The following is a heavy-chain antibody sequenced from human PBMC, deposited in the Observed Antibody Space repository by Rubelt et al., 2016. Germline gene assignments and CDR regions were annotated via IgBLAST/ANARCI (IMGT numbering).Heavy chain of an antibody. CDR1: GGSISSYY. V-gene: IGHV4-59*01. CDR2: IYYSGST. Sequence: QVQLQESGPGLVKPSETLSLTCTVSGGSISSYYWSWIRQPPGKGLEWIGYIYYSGSTYYNPPLKSRVTISVDTSKNQFSLKLSSVTAADTAVYYCARGKGGGYSRWGYFDYWGQGTLVTVSS. CDR3: ARGKGGGYSRWGYFDY. D-gene: IGHD5-18*01. J-gene: IGHJ4*02.